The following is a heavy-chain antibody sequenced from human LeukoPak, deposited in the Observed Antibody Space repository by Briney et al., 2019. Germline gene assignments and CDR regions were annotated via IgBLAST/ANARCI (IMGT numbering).Heavy chain of an antibody. CDR2: IFYSGST. V-gene: IGHV4-31*03. D-gene: IGHD1-20*01. Sequence: PSQTLSLTCTVSGGSISSGGYYWSWIRQHPGKGLEWIGYIFYSGSTYYNPSLKSRVTISVDTSKNQFSLKLSSVTAADTAVYYCARVSSANWNPGWFDPWGQGTLVTVSS. CDR3: ARVSSANWNPGWFDP. CDR1: GGSISSGGYY. J-gene: IGHJ5*02.